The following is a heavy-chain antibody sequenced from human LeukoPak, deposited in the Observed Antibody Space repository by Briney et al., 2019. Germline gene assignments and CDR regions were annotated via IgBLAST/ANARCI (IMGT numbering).Heavy chain of an antibody. CDR1: GFTFSSYG. CDR2: IRYDGSNK. CDR3: ASYDFWSGYWYYFDY. V-gene: IGHV3-30*02. Sequence: PGGSLRLSCAASGFTFSSYGMHWVRQAPGKGLEWVAFIRYDGSNKYYADYVKGRFTISRDNSKNTLYLQMNSLRAEDTAVYYCASYDFWSGYWYYFDYWGQGTLVTVSS. D-gene: IGHD3-3*01. J-gene: IGHJ4*02.